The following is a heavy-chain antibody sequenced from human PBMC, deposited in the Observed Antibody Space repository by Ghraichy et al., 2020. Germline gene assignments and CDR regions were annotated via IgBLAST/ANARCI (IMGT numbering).Heavy chain of an antibody. CDR2: INHSGST. CDR1: GGSFSGCY. D-gene: IGHD2-8*01. CDR3: ARGSVYCTDGICFGKRPTLDY. V-gene: IGHV4-34*01. J-gene: IGHJ4*02. Sequence: ESLNISCAVYGGSFSGCYWSWIRQPPGKGLEWIGEINHSGSTNYNPSLKSRVTISVDTSKNQFSLKLSAATAADTAVYFCARGSVYCTDGICFGKRPTLDYWGQGTLVTVSS.